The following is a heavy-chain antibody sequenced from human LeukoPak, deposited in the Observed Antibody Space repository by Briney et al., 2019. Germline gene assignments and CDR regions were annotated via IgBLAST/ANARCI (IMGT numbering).Heavy chain of an antibody. CDR3: ARDRRMAHDY. V-gene: IGHV4-59*01. D-gene: IGHD5-24*01. CDR2: IYYSGST. CDR1: GGSISSYY. Sequence: PSETLSLTCTVSGGSISSYYWSWIRQPPGEGLEWIGYIYYSGSTNYNLSLKSRVTISVDTSKNQFSLKLGSVTAADTAVYCCARDRRMAHDYWGQGTLVTVSS. J-gene: IGHJ4*02.